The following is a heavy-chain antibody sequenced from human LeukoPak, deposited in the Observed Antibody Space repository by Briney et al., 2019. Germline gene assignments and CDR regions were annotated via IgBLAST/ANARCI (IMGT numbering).Heavy chain of an antibody. J-gene: IGHJ5*02. D-gene: IGHD3-10*01. V-gene: IGHV3-7*01. CDR2: IKQDGSVR. CDR3: ARDPSGSPVFDP. Sequence: GGSLRLSCAASGFTFSCYWMNWVRQAPGKGLEWVTNIKQDGSVRNYVDSVKGRFTISRDNAKNSLFLQMNSLRAEDTAVYYCARDPSGSPVFDPWGQGTLVTVSS. CDR1: GFTFSCYW.